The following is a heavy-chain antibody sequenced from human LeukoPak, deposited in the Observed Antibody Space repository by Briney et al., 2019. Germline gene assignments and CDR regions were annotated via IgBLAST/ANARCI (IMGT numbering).Heavy chain of an antibody. CDR2: IKRDGSEK. J-gene: IGHJ3*01. V-gene: IGHV3-7*01. CDR1: GFIFSSSW. Sequence: PGGSLRLSCAASGFIFSSSWMTWVRQAPGKGLEWVANIKRDGSEKYCVDSVKGRFTISRDNAKNSLYLQMNSLNAEDTAVYYCARQITSPSDAFDLSGQGTMVTVSS. D-gene: IGHD3-10*01. CDR3: ARQITSPSDAFDL.